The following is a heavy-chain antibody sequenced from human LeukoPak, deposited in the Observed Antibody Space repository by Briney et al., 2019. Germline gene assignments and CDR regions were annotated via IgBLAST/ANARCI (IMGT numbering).Heavy chain of an antibody. J-gene: IGHJ5*02. CDR3: ARGPPRLNWFDP. CDR1: GYTFTSYA. D-gene: IGHD6-25*01. V-gene: IGHV1-3*01. Sequence: ASVKVSCKASGYTFTSYAMHWVRQAPGQRLEWMGWINAGNGNTKYSQKFQGRVTITRDTSASTAYMELRSLRSEGTAVFYCARGPPRLNWFDPWGQGTLVTVSS. CDR2: INAGNGNT.